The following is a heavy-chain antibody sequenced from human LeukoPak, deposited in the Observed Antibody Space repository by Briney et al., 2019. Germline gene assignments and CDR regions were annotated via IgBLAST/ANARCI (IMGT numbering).Heavy chain of an antibody. CDR3: ARAEDYGDYYFDY. D-gene: IGHD4-17*01. Sequence: ASVKVSCKASGGTFSSYAISWVRQATGQGLEWMGWMNPNSGSTDYAQKFQGRVTMTRNTSIGTAYMELSSLRSEDTAVYYCARAEDYGDYYFDYWGQGTLVTVSS. V-gene: IGHV1-8*02. CDR1: GGTFSSYA. J-gene: IGHJ4*02. CDR2: MNPNSGST.